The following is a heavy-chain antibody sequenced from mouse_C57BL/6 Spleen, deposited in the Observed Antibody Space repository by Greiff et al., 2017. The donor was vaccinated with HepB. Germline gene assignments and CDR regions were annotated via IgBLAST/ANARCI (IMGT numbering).Heavy chain of an antibody. V-gene: IGHV5-9*01. CDR2: ISGGGGTT. D-gene: IGHD1-1*01. CDR3: ADTCYGSSFYALDY. J-gene: IGHJ4*01. Sequence: EVQLVESGGGLVKPGGSLKLSCAASGFTFSSYTMSWVRQTPEKRLEWVATISGGGGTTYYPDSVKGRFTISRDNAKNTLYLQLRSLRSEDTALYDCADTCYGSSFYALDYWGQGTSVTVAS. CDR1: GFTFSSYT.